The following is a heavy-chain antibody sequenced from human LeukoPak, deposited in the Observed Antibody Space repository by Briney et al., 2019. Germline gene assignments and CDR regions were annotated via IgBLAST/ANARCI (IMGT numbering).Heavy chain of an antibody. V-gene: IGHV3-7*05. CDR1: RFTFSRYW. Sequence: GESLRLPCAAYRFTFSRYWMSWVRQAPGKGLEWVAKIKQDGSEKYYVDSGKGRFTISRDNAKKSPYLQMNSLRAEDTAVYYCARADYGDYGSYCGQGTLWSVSS. D-gene: IGHD4-17*01. CDR3: ARADYGDYGSY. CDR2: IKQDGSEK. J-gene: IGHJ4*02.